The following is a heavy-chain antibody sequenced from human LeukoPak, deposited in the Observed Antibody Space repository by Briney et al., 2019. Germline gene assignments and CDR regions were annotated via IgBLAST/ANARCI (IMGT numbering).Heavy chain of an antibody. CDR3: ARDFRRYSSSPRGFDY. CDR1: GGTFSSYA. D-gene: IGHD6-6*01. CDR2: IIPIFGTA. J-gene: IGHJ4*02. Sequence: SVKVSCKASGGTFSSYAISWVRQAPGQGLEWMGGIIPIFGTANYAQKFQGRVTITADESTSTAYMELSSLRSEDTAVYYCARDFRRYSSSPRGFDYWGQGTLVTVSS. V-gene: IGHV1-69*13.